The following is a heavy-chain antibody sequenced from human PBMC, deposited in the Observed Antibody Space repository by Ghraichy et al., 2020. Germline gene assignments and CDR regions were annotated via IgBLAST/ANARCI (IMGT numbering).Heavy chain of an antibody. D-gene: IGHD2-21*02. CDR2: ISSSGNYI. J-gene: IGHJ4*02. CDR1: GFTLGKYG. CDR3: ARVTDCGGDCGFDY. V-gene: IGHV3-21*06. Sequence: LSLTCAASGFTLGKYGMHWVRQAPGKVLEWVSSISSSGNYIYYADSVQGRFTISRDSAKNSLHLQMNSLRVEDTAMYYCARVTDCGGDCGFDYWGPGSLVTVSS.